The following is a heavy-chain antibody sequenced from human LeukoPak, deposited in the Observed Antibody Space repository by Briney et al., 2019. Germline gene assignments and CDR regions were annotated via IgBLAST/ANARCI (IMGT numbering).Heavy chain of an antibody. CDR1: GFTFSSYS. CDR2: ISGSSYYI. CDR3: AKVGDYYGSGKYSNFDY. D-gene: IGHD3-10*01. V-gene: IGHV3-21*01. J-gene: IGHJ4*02. Sequence: PGGSLRLSCAASGFTFSSYSMNWVRQAPGKGLEWVSSISGSSYYIYYADSVKGRFTISRDNAKNSLYLQMNSLRAEDTAVYYCAKVGDYYGSGKYSNFDYWGQGTLVTVSS.